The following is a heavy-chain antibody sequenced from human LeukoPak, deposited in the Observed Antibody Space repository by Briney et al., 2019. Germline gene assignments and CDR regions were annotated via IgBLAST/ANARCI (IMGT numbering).Heavy chain of an antibody. CDR1: GFTFSNAW. J-gene: IGHJ3*02. CDR3: AKAWRGFAFDI. CDR2: IKSKTDGGTT. Sequence: GGSLRLSCAASGFTFSNAWMNWVRQAPGKGLEWVGRIKSKTDGGTTDYAAPVKGRFTISRDDSKNTLYLQMNSLRAEDTAVYYCAKAWRGFAFDIWGQGTMVTVSS. D-gene: IGHD1-1*01. V-gene: IGHV3-15*07.